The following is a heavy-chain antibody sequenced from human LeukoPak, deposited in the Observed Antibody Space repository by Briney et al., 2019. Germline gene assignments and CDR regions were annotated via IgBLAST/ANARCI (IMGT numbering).Heavy chain of an antibody. D-gene: IGHD1-1*01. CDR1: GYTFTGYY. CDR3: ANDSGDWNDGGY. J-gene: IGHJ4*02. CDR2: INPNSGGT. V-gene: IGHV1-2*06. Sequence: GASVKVSCKASGYTFTGYYMHWVRQAPGQGLEWMGRINPNSGGTNYAQKFQGRVTMIRDTSISTAYMELSRLRSDDTAVYYCANDSGDWNDGGYWGQGTLVTVSS.